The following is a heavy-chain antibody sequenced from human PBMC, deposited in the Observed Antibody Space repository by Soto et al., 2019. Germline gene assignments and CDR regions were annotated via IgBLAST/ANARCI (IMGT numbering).Heavy chain of an antibody. J-gene: IGHJ4*02. V-gene: IGHV1-69*13. D-gene: IGHD3-10*01. CDR3: ARILWFGELVTEYYFDY. CDR2: IIPIFGTA. Sequence: ASVKVSCKASGGTFSSYAISWVRQAPGQGLEWMGGIIPIFGTANYAQKFQGRVTITADESTSTAYMELSSLRSEDTAVYYCARILWFGELVTEYYFDYWGQGTLVTVSS. CDR1: GGTFSSYA.